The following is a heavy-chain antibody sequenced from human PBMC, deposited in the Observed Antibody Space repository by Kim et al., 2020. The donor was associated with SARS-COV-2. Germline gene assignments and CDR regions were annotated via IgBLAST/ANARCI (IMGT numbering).Heavy chain of an antibody. CDR3: AKVSGPNWRSGYFDY. CDR2: ISCGGGCI. J-gene: IGHJ4*02. CDR1: GFTFSSHG. D-gene: IGHD1-1*01. Sequence: GGSLRLSCVASGFTFSSHGMHWLRQVPGKGLEWVSSISCGGGCIYYADSVKGRFTISRDNAKNTLYLQMNSLRAEDTAVYYCAKVSGPNWRSGYFDYWGQGTLLSVSS. V-gene: IGHV3-30*18.